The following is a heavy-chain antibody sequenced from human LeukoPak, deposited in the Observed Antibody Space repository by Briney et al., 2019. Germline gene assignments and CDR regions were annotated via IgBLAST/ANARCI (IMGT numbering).Heavy chain of an antibody. CDR2: ISGRGGST. Sequence: GSLRLSCAASGFTFSSYAMSWVRQAPGKGLEWVSAISGRGGSTYYADSVKGRFTISRDNSKNTLYLQMNSLRAEDTAVYYCAKAQYCSGGSCYQFDYWGQGTLVTVSS. V-gene: IGHV3-23*01. CDR1: GFTFSSYA. J-gene: IGHJ4*02. D-gene: IGHD2-15*01. CDR3: AKAQYCSGGSCYQFDY.